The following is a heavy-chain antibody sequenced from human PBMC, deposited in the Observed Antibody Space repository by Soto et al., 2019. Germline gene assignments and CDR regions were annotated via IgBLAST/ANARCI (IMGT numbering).Heavy chain of an antibody. Sequence: QVQLVQSGAEVKKPGSSVKVSCTASGGTFSSYAISWVRQAPGQGLEWMGGIIPISGTANYAQKFQGRVTMTADESTSAAYMELSSLRSEDTAVYYGARSQGSSTSLEIYYYYYYGMDVWGQGPTVTVSS. V-gene: IGHV1-69*01. CDR2: IIPISGTA. J-gene: IGHJ6*02. CDR1: GGTFSSYA. CDR3: ARSQGSSTSLEIYYYYYYGMDV. D-gene: IGHD2-2*01.